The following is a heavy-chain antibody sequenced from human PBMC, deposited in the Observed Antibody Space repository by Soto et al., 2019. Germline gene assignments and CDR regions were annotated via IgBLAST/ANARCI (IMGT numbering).Heavy chain of an antibody. V-gene: IGHV3-30*18. CDR2: ISDDGSNK. Sequence: QVQLVESGGGVVQPGRSLRLSCAASGFTFSSYGMHWVRQAPGKGLEWVAVISDDGSNKYYADSLKGRFTISRDNSEHTLYLQMNSLRAEDTAVYYCAKEWVYDTSGWSFDYWGQGTLVTVSS. CDR3: AKEWVYDTSGWSFDY. CDR1: GFTFSSYG. J-gene: IGHJ4*02. D-gene: IGHD3-22*01.